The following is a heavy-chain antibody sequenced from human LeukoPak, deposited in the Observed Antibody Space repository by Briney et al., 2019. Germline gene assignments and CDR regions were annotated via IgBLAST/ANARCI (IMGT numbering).Heavy chain of an antibody. CDR3: ARVVYRGVYFDY. CDR2: IYYSGST. V-gene: IGHV4-59*01. CDR1: GGSISDYS. Sequence: SETLSLTCTVSGGSISDYSWSWIRQPPGKGLEWIGNIYYSGSTNYNPSLKSRVTISVDTSKNQFSLKLSSVTAADTAVYYCARVVYRGVYFDYWGQGTLVTVSS. J-gene: IGHJ4*02. D-gene: IGHD3-10*01.